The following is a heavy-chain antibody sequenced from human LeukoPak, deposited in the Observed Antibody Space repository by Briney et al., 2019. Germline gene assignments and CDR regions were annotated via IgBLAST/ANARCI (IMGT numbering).Heavy chain of an antibody. CDR3: ARDRMDIVATQEPFDP. CDR1: GGSISSTTYY. D-gene: IGHD5-12*01. J-gene: IGHJ5*02. V-gene: IGHV4-39*07. CDR2: IYYSGST. Sequence: SETLSLTCTVSGGSISSTTYYWGWIRQPPGKGLEWIGSIYYSGSTYYNPSLKSRVTISVDTSNNQFSLKLYSVTAADTAVYYCARDRMDIVATQEPFDPWGQGTLVTVSS.